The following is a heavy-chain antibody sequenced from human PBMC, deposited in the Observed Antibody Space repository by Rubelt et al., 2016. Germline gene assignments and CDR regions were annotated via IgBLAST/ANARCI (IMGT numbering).Heavy chain of an antibody. D-gene: IGHD5-24*01. J-gene: IGHJ4*02. Sequence: QVQLVQSGAEVKKPGASVKVSCKASGYTFTSYYMHWVRQAPGQGLEWMGIINPSGGSTSYAKKFQGRVTMTRETSTSTGYMELSSLRSEETAVYYCARTKTVEMATIPLAYWGQGTLVTVSS. CDR1: GYTFTSYY. V-gene: IGHV1-46*01. CDR3: ARTKTVEMATIPLAY. CDR2: INPSGGST.